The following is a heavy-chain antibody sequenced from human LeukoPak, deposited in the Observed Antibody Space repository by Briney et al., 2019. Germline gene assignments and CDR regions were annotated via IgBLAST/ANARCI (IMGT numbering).Heavy chain of an antibody. Sequence: GGSLRLSCAASGFTFGIYWMSWVRQAPGKGLEWVANIKQDGSEKFYVDSVKGRFTLSGDNAKNSLFLQMNSLRAEDTAVYYCARDYYGSGWYGDYWGQGTLVTVSS. D-gene: IGHD6-19*01. CDR2: IKQDGSEK. CDR3: ARDYYGSGWYGDY. CDR1: GFTFGIYW. V-gene: IGHV3-7*04. J-gene: IGHJ4*02.